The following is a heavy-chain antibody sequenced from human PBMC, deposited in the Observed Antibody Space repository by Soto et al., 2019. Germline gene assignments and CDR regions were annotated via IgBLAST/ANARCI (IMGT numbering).Heavy chain of an antibody. D-gene: IGHD6-13*01. CDR3: ARDVSPGSSSLYLDAFDI. CDR1: GFTLSADW. J-gene: IGHJ3*02. V-gene: IGHV3-7*05. CDR2: INRDGSKK. Sequence: EVQLEESGGDLVQPGGSLRLSCAASGFTLSADWMTWVRQAPVEGLEWVANINRDGSKKSYLVSVRGRFTISRDNVGNSLYLQVASLRADDTALYYFARDVSPGSSSLYLDAFDIWGQGTMVTVSS.